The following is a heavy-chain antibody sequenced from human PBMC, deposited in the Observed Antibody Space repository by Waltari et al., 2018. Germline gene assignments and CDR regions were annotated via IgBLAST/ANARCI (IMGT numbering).Heavy chain of an antibody. V-gene: IGHV1-69*02. CDR3: AGNQYYYDSSGYYPNDY. CDR2: ISPIRGIA. J-gene: IGHJ4*02. Sequence: QVQLVQSGAEVKKPGSSVKVSCKASGGTFSSYTISWVRQAPGQGLEWMGRISPIRGIANYAQKCQCRVTITADKSTSTAYMELSSLRSEDTAVYYCAGNQYYYDSSGYYPNDYWGQGTLVTVSS. D-gene: IGHD3-22*01. CDR1: GGTFSSYT.